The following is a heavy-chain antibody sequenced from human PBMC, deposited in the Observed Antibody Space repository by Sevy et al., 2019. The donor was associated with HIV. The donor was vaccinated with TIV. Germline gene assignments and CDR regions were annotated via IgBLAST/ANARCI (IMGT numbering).Heavy chain of an antibody. D-gene: IGHD2-15*01. CDR2: IWYDGSNK. CDR3: ASLNLDCSGGSCYSHDPDFDY. J-gene: IGHJ4*02. Sequence: GGSLRLSCAASGFTFSSYGMHWVRQAPGKGLEWVAVIWYDGSNKYYADSVKGRFTISRDNSKNTLYLQMNSLRAEDTAVYYCASLNLDCSGGSCYSHDPDFDYWGQGTLVTVS. CDR1: GFTFSSYG. V-gene: IGHV3-33*08.